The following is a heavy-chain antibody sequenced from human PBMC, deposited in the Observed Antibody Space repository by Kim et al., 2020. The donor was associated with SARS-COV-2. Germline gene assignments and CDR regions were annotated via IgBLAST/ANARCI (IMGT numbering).Heavy chain of an antibody. J-gene: IGHJ4*02. Sequence: GGSLRLSCAASGFTFSSYWMHWVRQGPGKGLMWVSRINNDGSDTIYADSVKDRFTISRDNAKNTVYLQMNNLRVDDTAIYYCARGNFGVRGGGYWGQGTLVTVSS. CDR1: GFTFSSYW. V-gene: IGHV3-74*01. CDR2: INNDGSDT. D-gene: IGHD3-3*01. CDR3: ARGNFGVRGGGY.